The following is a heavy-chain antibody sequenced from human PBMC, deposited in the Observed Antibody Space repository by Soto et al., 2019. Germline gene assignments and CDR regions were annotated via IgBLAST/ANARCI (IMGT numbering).Heavy chain of an antibody. D-gene: IGHD1-26*01. V-gene: IGHV3-23*01. Sequence: EVQLLESGGGLVQPGGSLRLSCAASGFTFSSYAMSWVRQAPGKGLEWVSAISGSGGSTYYADSVKGRFTISRDNSKNTLYLQMSSLRAEDTAVYYCAKKLWGSGSYLSRPLFDYWGQGTLVTVSS. CDR2: ISGSGGST. CDR3: AKKLWGSGSYLSRPLFDY. CDR1: GFTFSSYA. J-gene: IGHJ4*02.